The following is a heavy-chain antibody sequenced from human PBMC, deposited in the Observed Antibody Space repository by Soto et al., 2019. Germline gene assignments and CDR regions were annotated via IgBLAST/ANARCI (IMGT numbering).Heavy chain of an antibody. CDR2: INPSGGST. CDR1: GYTFTSYY. CDR3: ARDRHSPHCGGDCYTAFDY. Sequence: GASVKVSCKASGYTFTSYYMHWVRQAPGQGLEWMGIINPSGGSTSYAQKFQGRVTMTRDTSTSTVYMELSSLRFEDTAVFYCARDRHSPHCGGDCYTAFDYWGQGTLVTVSS. V-gene: IGHV1-46*03. D-gene: IGHD2-21*02. J-gene: IGHJ4*02.